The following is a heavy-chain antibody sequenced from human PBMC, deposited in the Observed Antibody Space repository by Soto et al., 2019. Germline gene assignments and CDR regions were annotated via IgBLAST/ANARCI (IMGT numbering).Heavy chain of an antibody. V-gene: IGHV3-7*01. CDR1: GFTFSSYW. Sequence: XVSLRLSCAASGFTFSSYWMSWVRQAPGKGLEWVANITISRDNAKNSLYLQMNSLRAEDTAVYYCARDRPVVVPAASSMDVWGQGTTVTVSS. D-gene: IGHD2-2*01. J-gene: IGHJ6*02. CDR3: ARDRPVVVPAASSMDV.